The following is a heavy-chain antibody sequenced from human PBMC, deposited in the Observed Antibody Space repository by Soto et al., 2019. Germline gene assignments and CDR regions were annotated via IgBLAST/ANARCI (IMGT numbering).Heavy chain of an antibody. CDR3: ARGEEYYDILTGYY. V-gene: IGHV1-18*01. CDR2: ISAYNGNT. D-gene: IGHD3-9*01. CDR1: GYTFTSYG. Sequence: ASVKVSCKASGYTFTSYGISWVRQAPGQGLEWMGWISAYNGNTNYAQKIQGRVTMTTDTSTSTAYMELRSLRSDDTAVYYCARGEEYYDILTGYYWGQGTLVTVSS. J-gene: IGHJ4*02.